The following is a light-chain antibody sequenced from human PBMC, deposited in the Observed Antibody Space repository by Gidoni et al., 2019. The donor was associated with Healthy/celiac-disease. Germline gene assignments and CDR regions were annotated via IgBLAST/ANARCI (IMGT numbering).Light chain of an antibody. V-gene: IGKV3-20*01. J-gene: IGKJ1*01. CDR1: QSVSSSY. Sequence: EIVLTQSPGTLSLSPGERATLSCRASQSVSSSYLAGYQQKPGQAPRILIYGASSRATGIPDRFSGSGSGTDFTLTISRLEPEDFAVYYCQQYGSSPTWTFGQGTKVEIK. CDR2: GAS. CDR3: QQYGSSPTWT.